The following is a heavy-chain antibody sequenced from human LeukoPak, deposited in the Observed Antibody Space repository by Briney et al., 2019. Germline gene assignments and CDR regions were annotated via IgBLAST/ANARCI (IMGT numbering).Heavy chain of an antibody. Sequence: PGGSLRLSCAASGFTFGDYGMSWVRQAPGKGLEWVSGINWNGGSTGHADSVKGRFTISRDNAKNSLYLQMNSLRAEDTALYYCARVARYCSGGSCYSNYYYMDVWGKGTTVTVSS. CDR3: ARVARYCSGGSCYSNYYYMDV. CDR2: INWNGGST. V-gene: IGHV3-20*04. CDR1: GFTFGDYG. J-gene: IGHJ6*03. D-gene: IGHD2-15*01.